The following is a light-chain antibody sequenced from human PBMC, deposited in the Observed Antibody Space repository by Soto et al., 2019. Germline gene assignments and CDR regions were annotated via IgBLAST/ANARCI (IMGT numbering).Light chain of an antibody. Sequence: QSALTQPPSASGTPGQRVTISCSGSSSNIGSNTVNWYQQLPGTAPKLLIYSNNQRPSGVPDRFSGSKSGTSASLAISGLQSEDEADYYCAEWDDSLNGYVFGTGTKATVL. CDR3: AEWDDSLNGYV. V-gene: IGLV1-44*01. J-gene: IGLJ1*01. CDR1: SSNIGSNT. CDR2: SNN.